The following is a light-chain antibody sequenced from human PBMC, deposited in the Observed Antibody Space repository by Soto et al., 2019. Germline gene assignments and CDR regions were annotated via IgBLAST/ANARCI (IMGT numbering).Light chain of an antibody. CDR3: QQRSKWPST. Sequence: EIVLTQSPVTLSFSPGERATLSCRASQSVSSYLAWYQQKPGQAPRLLIYDASKRATGIPARFSGSGSGTDFTLTISSLEPEDCAGYYCQQRSKWPSTFGGGTKVETK. CDR1: QSVSSY. CDR2: DAS. J-gene: IGKJ4*01. V-gene: IGKV3-11*01.